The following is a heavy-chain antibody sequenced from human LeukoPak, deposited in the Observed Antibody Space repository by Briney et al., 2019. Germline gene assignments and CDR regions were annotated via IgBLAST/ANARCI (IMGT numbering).Heavy chain of an antibody. Sequence: PGRSLRLSCAASRFTFSSYAMHWVRQAPGKGLEWVAVISYDGSNKYYADSVKGRFTISRDNSKNTLYLQMNSLRAEDTAVYYCARGYSSGWYEGLDYWGQGTLVTVSS. CDR1: RFTFSSYA. V-gene: IGHV3-30*04. D-gene: IGHD6-19*01. CDR3: ARGYSSGWYEGLDY. CDR2: ISYDGSNK. J-gene: IGHJ4*02.